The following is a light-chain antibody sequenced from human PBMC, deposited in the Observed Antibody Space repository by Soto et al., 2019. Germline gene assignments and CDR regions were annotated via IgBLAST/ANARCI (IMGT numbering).Light chain of an antibody. Sequence: QSVLTQPPSVSGAPGQRVTISCTGSSSNIGAGYDIHWYQQLPGTAPKLLIYGNINRPSGVPDRFSGSKSGTSASLAITGFQAEDEADYYCQSYDSSLSGSVVFGGGTKLTVL. V-gene: IGLV1-40*01. J-gene: IGLJ2*01. CDR1: SSNIGAGYD. CDR2: GNI. CDR3: QSYDSSLSGSVV.